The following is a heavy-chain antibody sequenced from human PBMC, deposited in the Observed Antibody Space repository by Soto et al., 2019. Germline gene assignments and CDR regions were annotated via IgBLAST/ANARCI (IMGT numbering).Heavy chain of an antibody. Sequence: PGGSLRLSCAASGFSLSTYAMSWVRQAPGKGLEWVSALSGSGGSTYYADSVEGRFTISRDTSKNTLYLQMSSLRAEDTAIYYCAKGSASGRPYYFDYWGQGTLVTVSS. V-gene: IGHV3-23*01. CDR2: LSGSGGST. D-gene: IGHD6-6*01. CDR3: AKGSASGRPYYFDY. CDR1: GFSLSTYA. J-gene: IGHJ4*02.